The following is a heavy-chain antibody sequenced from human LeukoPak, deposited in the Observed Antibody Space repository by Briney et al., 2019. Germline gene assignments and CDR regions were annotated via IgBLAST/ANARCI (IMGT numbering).Heavy chain of an antibody. Sequence: PGGSLRLSCAASGFTFSSYEMNWVRQAPGKGLEWVSYISSSGSTIYYADSVKGRFTISRDNAKNSLYLQMNSLRAEDTAVYYCARDLLEGIGDHSYSQYIDVWGKGTTVTVSS. CDR2: ISSSGSTI. D-gene: IGHD2-21*01. CDR1: GFTFSSYE. V-gene: IGHV3-48*03. J-gene: IGHJ6*04. CDR3: ARDLLEGIGDHSYSQYIDV.